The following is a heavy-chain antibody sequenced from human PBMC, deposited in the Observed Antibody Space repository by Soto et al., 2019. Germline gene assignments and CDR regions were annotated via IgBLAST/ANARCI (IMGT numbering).Heavy chain of an antibody. CDR1: GFTFNSYW. D-gene: IGHD3-16*01. CDR3: ARGLKNYYAMDV. Sequence: HPGGSLRLSCAASGFTFNSYWMHWVRQAPGKGLVWVSRLNSDGSSKYYGDSMKGRFTISRDNAENMVYLRMNSLRDEDTAVYFCARGLKNYYAMDVWGQGTTVTVSS. J-gene: IGHJ6*02. V-gene: IGHV3-74*01. CDR2: LNSDGSSK.